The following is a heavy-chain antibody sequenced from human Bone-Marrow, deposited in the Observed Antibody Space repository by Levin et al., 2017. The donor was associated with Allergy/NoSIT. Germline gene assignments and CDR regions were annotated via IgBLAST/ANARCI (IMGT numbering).Heavy chain of an antibody. CDR2: FDPEDGET. D-gene: IGHD3-9*01. Sequence: AASVKVSCKVSGYTLTELSMHWVRQAPGKGLEWMGGFDPEDGETIYAQKFQGRVTMTEDTSTDTAYMELSSLRSEDTAVYYCATQFYDILTGYYSGDAFDIWGQGTMVTVSS. V-gene: IGHV1-24*01. J-gene: IGHJ3*02. CDR1: GYTLTELS. CDR3: ATQFYDILTGYYSGDAFDI.